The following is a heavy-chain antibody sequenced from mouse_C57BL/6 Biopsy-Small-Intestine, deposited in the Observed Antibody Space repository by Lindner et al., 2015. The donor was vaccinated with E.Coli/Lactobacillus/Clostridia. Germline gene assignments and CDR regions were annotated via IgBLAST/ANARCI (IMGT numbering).Heavy chain of an antibody. CDR1: GFIFGDHG. CDR3: ARNYYGSGYDY. CDR2: ISGSSSTI. D-gene: IGHD1-1*01. Sequence: VQLQESGGGLVKPGGSLKLSCTASGFIFGDHGMHWVRQAPEKGLEWVAYISGSSSTIFYADVLKGRFTISRDNAKNTLFLQMTSLRSEDTAIHYCARNYYGSGYDYWGQGTTLTVSS. V-gene: IGHV5-17*01. J-gene: IGHJ2*01.